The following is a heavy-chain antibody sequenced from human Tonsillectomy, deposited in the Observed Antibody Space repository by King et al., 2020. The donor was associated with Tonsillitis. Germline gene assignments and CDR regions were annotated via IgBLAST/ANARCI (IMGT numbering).Heavy chain of an antibody. J-gene: IGHJ4*02. V-gene: IGHV3-9*01. CDR3: AKDFGPLSAVY. CDR2: ISWNSGSI. CDR1: GFTFDDYA. D-gene: IGHD3-10*01. Sequence: VQLVESGGGLVQPGRSLRLSCAASGFTFDDYAMHWVRQAPGKGLEWVSGISWNSGSIGYAESVKGRFTISRDNAKNSLYLQMNSLRAEDTALYYCAKDFGPLSAVYWGQGTLVTVSS.